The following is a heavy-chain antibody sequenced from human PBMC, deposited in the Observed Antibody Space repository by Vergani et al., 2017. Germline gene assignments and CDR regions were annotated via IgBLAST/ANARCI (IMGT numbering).Heavy chain of an antibody. CDR2: IIPVLGKT. J-gene: IGHJ6*01. D-gene: IGHD2-21*02. Sequence: QVQLVQSRAEVKQPGSSVKVSCKASGATFRSNTISWVRQVPGQGLEWMGRIIPVLGKTKYAQDFQGRLTITADTSTSTAYMELTSLRSQDTAVYYCARDPRGYGGDPEDYYY. CDR1: GATFRSNT. CDR3: ARDPRGYGGDPEDYYY. V-gene: IGHV1-69*08.